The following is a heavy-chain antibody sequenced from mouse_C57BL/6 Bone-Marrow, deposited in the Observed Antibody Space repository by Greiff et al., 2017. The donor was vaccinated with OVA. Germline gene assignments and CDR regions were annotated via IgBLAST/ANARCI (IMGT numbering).Heavy chain of an antibody. CDR3: ARPLYFDY. Sequence: EVQLQQSGTELVKPGASVKISCKASGYTFTDYYMNWVKQSHGKSLEWIGDINPNNGGTSYNQKFKGKATLTVDKSSSTAYMELRSLTSEDSAVYYCARPLYFDYWGQGTTLTVSS. V-gene: IGHV1-26*01. CDR1: GYTFTDYY. J-gene: IGHJ2*01. CDR2: INPNNGGT.